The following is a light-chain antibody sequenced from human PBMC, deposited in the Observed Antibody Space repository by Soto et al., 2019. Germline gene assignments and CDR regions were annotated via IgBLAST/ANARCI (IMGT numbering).Light chain of an antibody. CDR2: SAS. CDR1: QSITTY. Sequence: DIQMTQSPSSLSASVGDRVTITCRASQSITTYLNWYHQEPGKAPKLLIYSASTLQSGVPSRFSGSGSGADFTLTISSLQPEDVATYYCHQSFSSPPHTFGQGTKLEIK. J-gene: IGKJ2*01. CDR3: HQSFSSPPHT. V-gene: IGKV1-39*01.